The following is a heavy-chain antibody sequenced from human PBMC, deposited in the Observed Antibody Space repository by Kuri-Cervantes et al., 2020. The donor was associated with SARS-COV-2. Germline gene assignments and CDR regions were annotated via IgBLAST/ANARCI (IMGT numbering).Heavy chain of an antibody. J-gene: IGHJ4*02. CDR3: ARGLAAVGYSYAH. CDR1: GYTFTSYG. Sequence: ASVKVSCKASGYTFTSYGISWVRQAPGQGLEWMGWISAYNGNTNYAQKLQGRVTMTRDTSTSTVYMELSSLRSEDTAVYYCARGLAAVGYSYAHWGQGTLVTVSS. D-gene: IGHD5-18*01. CDR2: ISAYNGNT. V-gene: IGHV1-18*01.